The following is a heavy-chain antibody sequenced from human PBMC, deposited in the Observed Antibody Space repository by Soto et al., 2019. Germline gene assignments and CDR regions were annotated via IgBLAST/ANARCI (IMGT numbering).Heavy chain of an antibody. CDR3: ARAKLLWFGEKGEFDP. CDR2: ISSSSSTI. J-gene: IGHJ5*02. CDR1: GFTFSSYS. Sequence: GGSLRLSCAASGFTFSSYSMNWVRQAPGKGLEWVSYISSSSSTIYYADSVKGRFTISRDNAKNSLYLQMNSLRDEDTAVYYCARAKLLWFGEKGEFDPWGQGTLVTVSS. D-gene: IGHD3-10*01. V-gene: IGHV3-48*02.